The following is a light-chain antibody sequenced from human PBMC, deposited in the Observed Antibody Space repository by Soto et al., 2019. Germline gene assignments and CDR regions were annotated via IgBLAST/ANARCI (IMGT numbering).Light chain of an antibody. J-gene: IGLJ3*02. CDR3: TSYTSSTTWV. CDR1: SSDVGRHNY. CDR2: EVS. V-gene: IGLV2-14*01. Sequence: QSALTQPASVSGSPGQSITISCTGTSSDVGRHNYVSWYQQHPGKAPKLMIYEVSNRPSGVSNRFSASKSGNTASLTISGLQAEDEADYYCTSYTSSTTWVFGGGTKLTVL.